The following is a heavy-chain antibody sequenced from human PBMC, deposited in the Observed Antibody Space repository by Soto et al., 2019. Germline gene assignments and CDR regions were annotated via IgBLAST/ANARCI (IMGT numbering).Heavy chain of an antibody. CDR1: GFTFSSYA. V-gene: IGHV3-23*01. CDR3: AKGADTDYDFWSGYYDY. J-gene: IGHJ4*02. D-gene: IGHD3-3*01. Sequence: EVQLLESGGGLVQPGGSLRLSCAASGFTFSSYAMSWVRQAPGKGLEWVSAISGSGGSTYYADSVKGRFTISRDNSKNTLYLQMNSLRAEDTAVYYCAKGADTDYDFWSGYYDYWGQGTLVTVSS. CDR2: ISGSGGST.